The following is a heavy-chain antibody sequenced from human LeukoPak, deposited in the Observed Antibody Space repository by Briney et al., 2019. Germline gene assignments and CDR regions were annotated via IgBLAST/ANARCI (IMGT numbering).Heavy chain of an antibody. J-gene: IGHJ4*02. Sequence: GGSLRLSCAASGFAFSSYWMLWVRQAPGKGLVWVSRISGDGTTTTYADSVKGRFTISRDNARNILYLQMNSLRAEDTAIYYCARSQFDYWGQGILVTVSS. CDR3: ARSQFDY. CDR1: GFAFSSYW. CDR2: ISGDGTTT. V-gene: IGHV3-74*01.